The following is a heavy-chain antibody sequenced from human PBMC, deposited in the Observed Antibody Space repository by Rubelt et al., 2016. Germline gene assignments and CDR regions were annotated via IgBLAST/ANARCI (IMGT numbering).Heavy chain of an antibody. V-gene: IGHV4-34*01. CDR1: GGSFSGYY. D-gene: IGHD5-24*01. J-gene: IGHJ4*02. Sequence: QVQLQQWGAGLLKPSETLSLTCAVYGGSFSGYYWSWFRQPPEKGLEWIGEINHSGSTNYNPSLTSGVTISVDTSKNQFSLKLSLVTAADTAVYYCARGVVEMATSFDYWGQGTLVTVSS. CDR2: INHSGST. CDR3: ARGVVEMATSFDY.